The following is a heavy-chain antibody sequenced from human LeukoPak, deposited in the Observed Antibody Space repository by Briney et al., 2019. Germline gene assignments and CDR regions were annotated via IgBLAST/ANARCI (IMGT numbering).Heavy chain of an antibody. J-gene: IGHJ4*02. D-gene: IGHD3-16*01. CDR3: VRSYASSGLDH. CDR1: GYSISSIYY. Sequence: PSETLSLTCTVSGYSISSIYYWGWIRQPPGKGLEWIGSISHSGPSAYNPSLESRVTMSLDTSRSQFSLKLSSVTAADTAVYYCVRSYASSGLDHWGQGTLVTVSS. CDR2: ISHSGPS. V-gene: IGHV4-38-2*02.